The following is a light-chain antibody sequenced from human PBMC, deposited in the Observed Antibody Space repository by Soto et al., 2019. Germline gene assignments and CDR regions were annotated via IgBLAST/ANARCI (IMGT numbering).Light chain of an antibody. CDR2: DNN. V-gene: IGLV1-51*01. CDR1: SSNIGNNY. CDR3: ATWDGSLPGEV. Sequence: QSVLTQSPSVSAAQGQPVTISCSGSSSNIGNNYVSWYQQVPGTAPKLLIYDNNKRPSGIPDRFSGSKSGTSGTLDITGLQTGDEADYYCATWDGSLPGEVFGGGTKLTVL. J-gene: IGLJ2*01.